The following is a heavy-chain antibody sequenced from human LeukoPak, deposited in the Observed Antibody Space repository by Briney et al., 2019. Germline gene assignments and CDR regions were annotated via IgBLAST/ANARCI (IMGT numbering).Heavy chain of an antibody. D-gene: IGHD6-6*01. CDR1: GGTFSSYA. J-gene: IGHJ4*02. CDR2: IIPIFGTA. Sequence: GASVKVSCKASGGTFSSYAISWVRQAPGQGLEWMGGIIPIFGTANYAQKFQGRVTITTDESTSTAYMELSSLRSEDTAVYYCASSVIAARLGPAKQYYFDYWGQGTLVTVSS. V-gene: IGHV1-69*05. CDR3: ASSVIAARLGPAKQYYFDY.